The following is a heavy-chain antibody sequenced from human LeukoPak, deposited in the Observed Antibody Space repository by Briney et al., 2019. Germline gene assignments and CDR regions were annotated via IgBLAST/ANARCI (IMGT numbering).Heavy chain of an antibody. V-gene: IGHV1-3*03. CDR3: ARDPGIWFGERYYYMDV. J-gene: IGHJ6*03. CDR1: GYTFTSYA. Sequence: ASVKVSCKASGYTFTSYAMHRVRQAPGQRLEWMGWINAGNGNTKYSQEFQGRVTITRDTSASTAYMELSSLRSEDMAVYYCARDPGIWFGERYYYMDVWGKGTTVTISS. CDR2: INAGNGNT. D-gene: IGHD3-10*01.